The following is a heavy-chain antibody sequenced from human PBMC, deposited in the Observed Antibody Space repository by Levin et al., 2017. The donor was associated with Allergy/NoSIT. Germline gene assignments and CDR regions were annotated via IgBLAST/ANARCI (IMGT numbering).Heavy chain of an antibody. CDR1: GFTFSSYA. Sequence: GESLKISCAASGFTFSSYAMSWVRQAPGKGLEWVSAISGSGGSTYYADSVKGRFTISRDNSKNTLYLQMNSLRAEDTAVYYCAKDLPDYDILTGYWVQSLDYWGQGTLVTVSS. V-gene: IGHV3-23*01. CDR3: AKDLPDYDILTGYWVQSLDY. J-gene: IGHJ4*02. CDR2: ISGSGGST. D-gene: IGHD3-9*01.